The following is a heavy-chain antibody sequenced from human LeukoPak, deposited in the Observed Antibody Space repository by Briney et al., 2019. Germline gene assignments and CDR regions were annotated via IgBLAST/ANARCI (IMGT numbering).Heavy chain of an antibody. J-gene: IGHJ3*02. V-gene: IGHV1-18*01. CDR1: GYTFTNYA. D-gene: IGHD1-26*01. CDR2: ISAYNGNT. CDR3: AREQFSGSRDLNI. Sequence: GASVKVSCKASGYTFTNYAISWVRQAPGQGLEWMGWISAYNGNTNYAQNLQGRVTMTEDTSTDTAYMELSSLRSGDTAVYYCAREQFSGSRDLNIWGQGTMVTVSS.